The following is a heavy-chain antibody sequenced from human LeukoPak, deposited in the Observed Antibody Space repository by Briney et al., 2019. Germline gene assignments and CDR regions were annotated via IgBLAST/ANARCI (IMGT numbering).Heavy chain of an antibody. J-gene: IGHJ5*02. CDR3: ARVPYGSGSGWFDP. CDR1: GYSISSGFY. D-gene: IGHD3-10*01. Sequence: SETLSLTCTVSGYSISSGFYWGWIRQPPGKGLEWIGSIYHRGSTYYNPSLKSRVTISLDTSKNQFSLKLSSVTAADTAVYYCARVPYGSGSGWFDPWGQGTLVTVSS. V-gene: IGHV4-38-2*02. CDR2: IYHRGST.